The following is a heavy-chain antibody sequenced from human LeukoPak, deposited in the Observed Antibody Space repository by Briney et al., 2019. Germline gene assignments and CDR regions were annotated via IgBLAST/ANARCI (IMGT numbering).Heavy chain of an antibody. CDR3: AKDRRQTMSGGTTDAFDI. CDR2: ISGSGGST. Sequence: GGSLRLSCAASGFTFSSYSMNWVRQAPGKGLKWVSAISGSGGSTYYADSVKGRFTISRDNSKNTLYLQMNSLRAEDTAVYYCAKDRRQTMSGGTTDAFDIWGQGTMVTVSS. D-gene: IGHD1-1*01. CDR1: GFTFSSYS. J-gene: IGHJ3*02. V-gene: IGHV3-23*01.